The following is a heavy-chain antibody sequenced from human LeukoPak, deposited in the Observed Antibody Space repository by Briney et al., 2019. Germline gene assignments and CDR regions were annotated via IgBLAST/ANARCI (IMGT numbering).Heavy chain of an antibody. CDR2: ISSSGGTT. J-gene: IGHJ4*01. Sequence: GGSLRLSCAASGFTFSIYAMSWVRQAPGKGLELVAPISSSGGTTYYADSMRGRFSISRDNPKSMLFLEMSSLRADDTAVYYCAKVAARRDYEAYFEYWGHGTQVAVSS. CDR3: AKVAARRDYEAYFEY. D-gene: IGHD5-24*01. CDR1: GFTFSIYA. V-gene: IGHV3-23*01.